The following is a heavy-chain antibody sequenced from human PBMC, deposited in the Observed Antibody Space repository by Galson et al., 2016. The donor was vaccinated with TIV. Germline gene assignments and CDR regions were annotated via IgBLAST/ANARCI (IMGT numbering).Heavy chain of an antibody. CDR1: GFSFMSYG. CDR2: IWYEGINK. J-gene: IGHJ5*02. D-gene: IGHD6-19*01. V-gene: IGHV3-33*01. CDR3: ARIQGDSSGWFDV. Sequence: SLRLSCAASGFSFMSYGMHWVRQVPGKGLEWVALIWYEGINKDYADSVKGRFTVTRDNSKSTVYLQMNSLRAEDTAIYYCARIQGDSSGWFDVWGQGTQVTVSS.